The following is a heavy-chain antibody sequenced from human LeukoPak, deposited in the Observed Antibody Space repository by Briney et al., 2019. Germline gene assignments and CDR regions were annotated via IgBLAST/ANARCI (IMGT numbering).Heavy chain of an antibody. V-gene: IGHV4-34*01. CDR1: GGSFGGYY. J-gene: IGHJ4*02. Sequence: SETLSLTCAVYGGSFGGYYWSWIRQPPGKGLEWIGVINHSGSTNYNPSLKSRVTISVDTSKNQFSLKLSSVTAADTAVYYCARGGGYLGNFDYWGQGTLVTVSS. CDR3: ARGGGYLGNFDY. CDR2: INHSGST. D-gene: IGHD3-22*01.